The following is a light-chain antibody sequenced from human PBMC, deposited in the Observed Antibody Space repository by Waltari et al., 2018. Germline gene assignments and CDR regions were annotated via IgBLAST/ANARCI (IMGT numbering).Light chain of an antibody. J-gene: IGKJ1*01. CDR2: KAS. V-gene: IGKV1-5*03. CDR1: QSVSRS. CDR3: QQFNDFWT. Sequence: ITCRASQSVSRSLAWYQQKPGKAPKLLIYKASYLESGVPSRFSGSGSGTEFTLTISSLQPDDSATYYCQQFNDFWTFGQGTKVEIK.